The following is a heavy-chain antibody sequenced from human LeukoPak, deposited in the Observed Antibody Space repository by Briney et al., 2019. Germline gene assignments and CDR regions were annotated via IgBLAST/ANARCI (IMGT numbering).Heavy chain of an antibody. D-gene: IGHD3-22*01. CDR1: GYSFTSYW. CDR3: ARPGGYYYTNWYFDL. Sequence: GESLKISCQGSGYSFTSYWIGWVRQIPGKGLEWTGIIYPDDSDTRYSPSFQGQVTISADKSISTAYLQWSSLKASDTAMYYCARPGGYYYTNWYFDLWGRGTLVTVSS. J-gene: IGHJ2*01. V-gene: IGHV5-51*01. CDR2: IYPDDSDT.